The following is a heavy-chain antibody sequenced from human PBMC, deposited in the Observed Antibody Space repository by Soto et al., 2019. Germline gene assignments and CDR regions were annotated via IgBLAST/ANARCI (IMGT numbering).Heavy chain of an antibody. Sequence: SVKVSCKASGGTFSSYAISWVRQAPGQGLEWMGGIIPIFGTANYAQKFQGRVTITADKSTSTAYMELSSLRSEDTAVSYCGRVPHRVTYYVFWSRYYKYAFDICGIATTVTVS. V-gene: IGHV1-69*06. CDR1: GGTFSSYA. J-gene: IGHJ3*02. CDR2: IIPIFGTA. D-gene: IGHD3-3*01. CDR3: GRVPHRVTYYVFWSRYYKYAFDI.